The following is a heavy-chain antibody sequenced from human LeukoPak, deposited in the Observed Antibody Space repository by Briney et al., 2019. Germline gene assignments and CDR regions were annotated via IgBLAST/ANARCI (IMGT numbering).Heavy chain of an antibody. CDR3: AREGYSPY. Sequence: GGSLRLSCAASGFTFNNYNMNWVRQAPGKALEWVSSITSSGAYIFYADSVKGRFTISRDNAKDSLYLQMNSLGPEDTAVYYCAREGYSPYWGQGTLVTVSS. CDR2: ITSSGAYI. V-gene: IGHV3-21*01. J-gene: IGHJ4*02. D-gene: IGHD6-13*01. CDR1: GFTFNNYN.